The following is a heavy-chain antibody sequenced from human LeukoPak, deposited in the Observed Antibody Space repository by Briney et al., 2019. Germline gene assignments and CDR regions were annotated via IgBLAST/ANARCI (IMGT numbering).Heavy chain of an antibody. D-gene: IGHD3-9*01. CDR2: IYYSGST. V-gene: IGHV4-30-4*01. Sequence: SETLSLTCTVSGGSISSGDYYRSWIRQPPGKGLEWIGYIYYSGSTYYNPSLKSRVTISVDTSKNQFSLKLSSVTAADTAVYYCAREYYDILTGYLFDPWGQGTLVTVSS. J-gene: IGHJ5*02. CDR1: GGSISSGDYY. CDR3: AREYYDILTGYLFDP.